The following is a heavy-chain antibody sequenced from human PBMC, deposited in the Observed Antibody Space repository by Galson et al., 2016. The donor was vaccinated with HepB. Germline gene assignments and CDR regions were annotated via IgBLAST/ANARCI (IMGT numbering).Heavy chain of an antibody. V-gene: IGHV1-69*13. CDR1: GGIFSSYA. J-gene: IGHJ4*02. CDR3: ARSQIVATFTGFAY. CDR2: IIRMFGTV. D-gene: IGHD5-12*01. Sequence: SVKVSCKASGGIFSSYAMSGVRQAPGHGLEWLGGIIRMFGTVNYARKFQGRVTISADDSASTVYMELRGLRSDDTAVYYWARSQIVATFTGFAYWGQGTRVTVSP.